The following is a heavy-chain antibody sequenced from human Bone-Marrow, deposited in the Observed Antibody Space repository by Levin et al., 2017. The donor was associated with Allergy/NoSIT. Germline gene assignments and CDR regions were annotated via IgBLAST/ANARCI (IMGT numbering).Heavy chain of an antibody. Sequence: GGSLRLSCAASGFAFSSFGMDWVRQAPGKGLEWVALISYDGSNMYYADSVKGRFTISRDNSKKTLYLQMNSLRADDTAVYFCAKETSYSSGWSTLGAYNIWGQGTMVTVSS. CDR1: GFAFSSFG. D-gene: IGHD6-19*01. V-gene: IGHV3-30*18. CDR3: AKETSYSSGWSTLGAYNI. J-gene: IGHJ3*02. CDR2: ISYDGSNM.